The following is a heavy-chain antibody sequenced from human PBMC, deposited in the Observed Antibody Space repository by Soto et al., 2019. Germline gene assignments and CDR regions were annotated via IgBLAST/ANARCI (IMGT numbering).Heavy chain of an antibody. CDR2: IYYSGST. CDR3: ARAPREITIFGVVIIGAFDI. Sequence: QVQLQESGPGLVKPSQTLSLTCTVSGGSISSGDYYWSWIRQPPGKGLEWIGYIYYSGSTYYNPPLKSRVTISVDTSKNQFSLKLSSVTAADTAVYYCARAPREITIFGVVIIGAFDIWGQGTMVTVSS. V-gene: IGHV4-30-4*01. CDR1: GGSISSGDYY. D-gene: IGHD3-3*01. J-gene: IGHJ3*02.